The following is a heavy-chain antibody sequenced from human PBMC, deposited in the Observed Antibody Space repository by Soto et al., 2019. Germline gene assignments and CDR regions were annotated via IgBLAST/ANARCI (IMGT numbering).Heavy chain of an antibody. D-gene: IGHD2-15*01. CDR1: GYSFITYW. V-gene: IGHV5-51*01. J-gene: IGHJ4*02. CDR2: IYPDDSNT. Sequence: GESLKISCKGSGYSFITYWTGWVRQMPGKGLEWMGIIYPDDSNTRYSPSFQGQVTISADKSIDTAYLQWSSLKASDTAMFYCARGVGANLVSFDYWGRGTLVTVSS. CDR3: ARGVGANLVSFDY.